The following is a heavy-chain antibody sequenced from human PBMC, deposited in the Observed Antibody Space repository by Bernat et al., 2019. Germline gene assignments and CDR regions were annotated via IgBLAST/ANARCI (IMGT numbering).Heavy chain of an antibody. CDR1: GLTLSGYW. Sequence: EVQLVESGGGLVQPGGSLRLSCTASGLTLSGYWMHWVRQAPGKGLVWVSRISSDGSSINYGDSVKGRFTIFRDNTKNTLYLQMNSLRAEDTAVYYCVRGTADYWGQGTLVTVSS. J-gene: IGHJ4*02. CDR2: ISSDGSSI. V-gene: IGHV3-74*01. CDR3: VRGTADY.